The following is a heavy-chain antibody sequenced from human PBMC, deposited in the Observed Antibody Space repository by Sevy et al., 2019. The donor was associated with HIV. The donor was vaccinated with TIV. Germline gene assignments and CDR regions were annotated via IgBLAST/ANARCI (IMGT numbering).Heavy chain of an antibody. V-gene: IGHV1-18*01. CDR3: ARVVCPDVDYYDSSGYSYDAFDI. CDR2: ISAYNGST. Sequence: ASVKVSCKASGYTFTSYGISWVRQAPGQGLEWMGWISAYNGSTNYAQKLQGRVTMTTDTSTSTAYMELRSLRSDDTAVYYCARVVCPDVDYYDSSGYSYDAFDIWGQGTMVTVSS. D-gene: IGHD3-22*01. J-gene: IGHJ3*02. CDR1: GYTFTSYG.